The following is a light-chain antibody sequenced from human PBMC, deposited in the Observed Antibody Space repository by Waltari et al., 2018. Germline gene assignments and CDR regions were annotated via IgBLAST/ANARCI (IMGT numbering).Light chain of an antibody. J-gene: IGKJ3*01. CDR1: QSINTY. CDR2: GAS. CDR3: QQGYRIPLA. Sequence: DIQMTQSPSSLSASVGDRVTITCRASQSINTYLNWYQQKPGEAPKLLIYGASTLESGVPQRFSGSGSGTDFTLTISSLQPEDFATYYCQQGYRIPLAFGPGAKVEMK. V-gene: IGKV1-39*01.